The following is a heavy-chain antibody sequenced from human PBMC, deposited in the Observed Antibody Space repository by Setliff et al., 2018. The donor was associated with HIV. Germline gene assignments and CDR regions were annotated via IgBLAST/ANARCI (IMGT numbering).Heavy chain of an antibody. Sequence: PTETLSLTCTVSGGSIYSRGFFWGWVRQPPGEGLEWIGSISYRGENHYNPSFMSRVAISADTSKNQYSLNLRSVTASDTAVYYCARDSGWWQIDYWGQGTLVTVSS. V-gene: IGHV4-39*02. CDR1: GGSIYSRGFF. D-gene: IGHD6-19*01. CDR2: ISYRGEN. CDR3: ARDSGWWQIDY. J-gene: IGHJ4*02.